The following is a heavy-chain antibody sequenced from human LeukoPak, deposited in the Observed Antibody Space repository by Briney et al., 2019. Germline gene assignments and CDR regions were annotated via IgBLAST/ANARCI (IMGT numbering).Heavy chain of an antibody. CDR3: ARGPGYSNAFDI. J-gene: IGHJ3*02. CDR2: IIPIFGTA. V-gene: IGHV1-69*13. D-gene: IGHD3-22*01. Sequence: ASVKVSCKASGGTFSSYAISWVRQAPGQGLEWMGGIIPIFGTANYAQKFQGRVTITADESTSTAYMEQSSLRSEDTAVYYCARGPGYSNAFDIWGQGTMVTVSS. CDR1: GGTFSSYA.